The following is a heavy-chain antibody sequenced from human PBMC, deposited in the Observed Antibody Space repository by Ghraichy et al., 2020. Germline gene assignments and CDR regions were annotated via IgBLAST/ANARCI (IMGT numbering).Heavy chain of an antibody. V-gene: IGHV1-2*02. CDR3: ARDPSSSSWYEGDI. J-gene: IGHJ3*02. Sequence: ASVKVSCKASGYTFTGYYMHWVRQAPGQGLEWMGWINPNSGGTNYAQKFQGRVTMTRDTSISTAYMELSRLRSDDTAVYYCARDPSSSSWYEGDIWGQGTMVTVSS. CDR2: INPNSGGT. CDR1: GYTFTGYY. D-gene: IGHD6-13*01.